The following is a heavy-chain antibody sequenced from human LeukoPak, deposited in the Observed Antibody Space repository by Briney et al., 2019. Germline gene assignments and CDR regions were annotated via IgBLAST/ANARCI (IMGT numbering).Heavy chain of an antibody. CDR2: IYYSGST. CDR1: GVSISSTNW. CDR3: VWSSGWYHGYFQH. V-gene: IGHV4-4*02. D-gene: IGHD6-19*01. J-gene: IGHJ1*01. Sequence: PSGTLSLTCDVSGVSISSTNWWSWVRQPPGKGLEWIGEIYYSGSTNHNPSLKSRVTVSIDKSKNQFSPKVNSVTAADTAVYYCVWSSGWYHGYFQHWGQGTLVTVSS.